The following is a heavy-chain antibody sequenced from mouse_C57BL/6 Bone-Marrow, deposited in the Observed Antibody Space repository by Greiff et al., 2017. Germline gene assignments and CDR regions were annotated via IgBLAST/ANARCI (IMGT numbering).Heavy chain of an antibody. CDR3: ARRRDYYGSSPWFAY. Sequence: EVKVEESGGGLVKPGGSLKLSCAASGFTFSSYAMSWVRQTPEKRLEWVATISDGGSYTYYPDNVKGRFTISRDNAKNNLYLQMSHLKSEDTAMYYCARRRDYYGSSPWFAYWGQGTLVTVSA. D-gene: IGHD1-1*01. J-gene: IGHJ3*01. CDR1: GFTFSSYA. CDR2: ISDGGSYT. V-gene: IGHV5-4*03.